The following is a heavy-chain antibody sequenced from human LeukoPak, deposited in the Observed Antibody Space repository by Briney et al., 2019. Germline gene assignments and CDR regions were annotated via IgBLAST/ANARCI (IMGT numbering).Heavy chain of an antibody. CDR1: GFTFSSYE. Sequence: PGGSLRLSCAASGFTFSSYEMNWVRRAPGKGLEWVSYIDGRGSTIYYADSVKGRFTVSRDNVKNSLYLQMNSLRADDTAVYYCASSADTALVWFFEFWGQGTLVTVSS. D-gene: IGHD5-18*01. CDR3: ASSADTALVWFFEF. V-gene: IGHV3-48*03. CDR2: IDGRGSTI. J-gene: IGHJ4*02.